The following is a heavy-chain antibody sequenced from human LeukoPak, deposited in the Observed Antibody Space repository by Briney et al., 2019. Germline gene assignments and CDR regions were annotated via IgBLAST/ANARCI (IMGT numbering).Heavy chain of an antibody. D-gene: IGHD6-13*01. V-gene: IGHV3-30*03. CDR3: ARSAQQLVFDY. Sequence: GGSLRLSCAASGFTFSSYGMHWVRQAPGKGLEWVAAISYDGSNKYYADSVKGRFTISRDNSKNTLYLQMNSLRAEDTAVYYCARSAQQLVFDYWGQGTLVTVSS. J-gene: IGHJ4*02. CDR2: ISYDGSNK. CDR1: GFTFSSYG.